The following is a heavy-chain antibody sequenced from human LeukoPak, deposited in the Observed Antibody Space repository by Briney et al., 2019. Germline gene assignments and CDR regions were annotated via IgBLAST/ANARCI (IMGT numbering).Heavy chain of an antibody. J-gene: IGHJ4*02. CDR2: INHSGST. Sequence: NTSETLSLTCAVYGGSFSGYYWSWIRQPPGKGLEWIGEINHSGSTNYNPSLKSRVTISVDTSKNQFSLKLSSVTAADTAVYYCARGSNVTRNYFDYWGQGTLVTVSS. CDR3: ARGSNVTRNYFDY. V-gene: IGHV4-34*01. CDR1: GGSFSGYY. D-gene: IGHD1-1*01.